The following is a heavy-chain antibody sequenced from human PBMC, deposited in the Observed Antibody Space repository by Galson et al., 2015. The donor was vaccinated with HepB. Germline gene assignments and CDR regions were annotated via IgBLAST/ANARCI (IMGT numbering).Heavy chain of an antibody. Sequence: LRLSCAASGFTFSSYSMNWVRQAPGKGLEWVSSISSSSSYIYYADSVKGRFTISRDNAKNSLYLQMNSLRAEDTAVYYCARGPVDTAMVLFDYWGQGTLVTVSS. J-gene: IGHJ4*02. CDR1: GFTFSSYS. CDR3: ARGPVDTAMVLFDY. V-gene: IGHV3-21*01. CDR2: ISSSSSYI. D-gene: IGHD5-18*01.